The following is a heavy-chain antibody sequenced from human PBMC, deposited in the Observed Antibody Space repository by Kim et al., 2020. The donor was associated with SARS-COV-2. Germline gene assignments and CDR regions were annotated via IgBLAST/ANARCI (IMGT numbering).Heavy chain of an antibody. D-gene: IGHD2-2*01. V-gene: IGHV3-66*01. Sequence: ADAVKGRRTISRDNSKDTLYLQMSSLRAEETAVYYCARGCSAASCYGGMDVWGQGTTVTVSS. CDR3: ARGCSAASCYGGMDV. J-gene: IGHJ6*02.